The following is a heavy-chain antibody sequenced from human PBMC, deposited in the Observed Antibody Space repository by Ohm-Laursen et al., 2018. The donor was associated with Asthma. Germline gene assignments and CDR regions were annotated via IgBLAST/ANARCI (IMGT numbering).Heavy chain of an antibody. J-gene: IGHJ4*02. CDR2: ISYDGSNK. V-gene: IGHV3-30*03. CDR1: GFTFSSYG. CDR3: SRKLTYCDFWSCYYTGSYLDY. D-gene: IGHD3-3*01. Sequence: SSLRLSCAASGFTFSSYGMHWVRQAPGKGLEWVAIISYDGSNKNYANSVKGRFTISRDNSKNTLYLQMNSLRAEDTAVYYCSRKLTYCDFWSCYYTGSYLDYWGQGTLVTGSS.